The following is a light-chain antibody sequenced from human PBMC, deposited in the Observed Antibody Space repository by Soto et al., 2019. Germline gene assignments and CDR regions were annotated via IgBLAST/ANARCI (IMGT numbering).Light chain of an antibody. Sequence: IQMTQSPSTLSASVGARVTITCRATQIISHWLAWYQQKPGKAPKLLISKASTLASGVPSRFSVGISGTDFTLTITGLQPDDFATYYCQQYSVYPRTFGQGTKLEI. CDR2: KAS. CDR3: QQYSVYPRT. CDR1: QIISHW. V-gene: IGKV1-5*03. J-gene: IGKJ2*01.